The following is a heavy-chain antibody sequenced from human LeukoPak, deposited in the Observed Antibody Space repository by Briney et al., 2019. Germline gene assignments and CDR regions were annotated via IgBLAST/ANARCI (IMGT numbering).Heavy chain of an antibody. Sequence: GSSVKVSCKASGGTFSSYAISWVRQAPGQGLEWMGRIIPILGIANYAQKFQGRVTITADKSTSTAYMELSSLRSEDTAVYYCARAGVFGVKPYYYYGMDVWGQGTTVTVSS. V-gene: IGHV1-69*04. J-gene: IGHJ6*02. CDR2: IIPILGIA. D-gene: IGHD3-3*01. CDR3: ARAGVFGVKPYYYYGMDV. CDR1: GGTFSSYA.